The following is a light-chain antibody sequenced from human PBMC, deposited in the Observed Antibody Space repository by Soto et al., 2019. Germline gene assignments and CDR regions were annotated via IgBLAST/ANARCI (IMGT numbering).Light chain of an antibody. J-gene: IGKJ2*01. CDR3: QHYDSSPRT. CDR2: GVF. Sequence: ETVLTQSPGTVSLSAGERATLSCRTSQSVKSNYLAWYQQKPGQAPRLLIYGVFNRATGIPDRFSGSGSGTDFTLTISRLEPEDSAVYYCQHYDSSPRTFGQGTKLEIK. CDR1: QSVKSNY. V-gene: IGKV3-20*01.